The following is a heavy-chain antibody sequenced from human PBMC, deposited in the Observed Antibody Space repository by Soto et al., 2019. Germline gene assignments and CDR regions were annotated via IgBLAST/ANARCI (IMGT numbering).Heavy chain of an antibody. CDR3: ASTPEGYYEFWNAYGMDV. Sequence: QVQLVQSGAEVKKPGSSVKVSCKASGGTFSSYAISWVRQAPGQGLEWMGGIIPIFGTANYAQTFQGRFTITADESTSTAYMELSSLRSEDTAVYYCASTPEGYYEFWNAYGMDVWGQGTTVTVSS. V-gene: IGHV1-69*01. CDR2: IIPIFGTA. D-gene: IGHD3-3*01. J-gene: IGHJ6*02. CDR1: GGTFSSYA.